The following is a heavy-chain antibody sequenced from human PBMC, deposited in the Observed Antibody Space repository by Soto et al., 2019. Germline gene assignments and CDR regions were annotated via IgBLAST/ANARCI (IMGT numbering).Heavy chain of an antibody. CDR2: ISGSGGST. CDR1: GFTFSSYA. D-gene: IGHD3-16*02. Sequence: GGSLRLSCAASGFTFSSYAMSWVRQAPGKGLEWVSAISGSGGSTYYADSVKGRFTISRDNSKNTLYLQMNSLRAEDTAVYYCAKVPSDYVWGSYRSFYFDYWGQGTLVTVSS. V-gene: IGHV3-23*01. J-gene: IGHJ4*02. CDR3: AKVPSDYVWGSYRSFYFDY.